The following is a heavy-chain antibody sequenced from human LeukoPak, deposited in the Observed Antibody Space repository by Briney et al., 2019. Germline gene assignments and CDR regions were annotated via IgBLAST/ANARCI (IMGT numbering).Heavy chain of an antibody. J-gene: IGHJ5*02. Sequence: PSETLSLTCTVSGGSISSSSYYWGWIRQPPGKGLEWIGSMYYSGRTYYNPSLKSRVTVSVDTSKNQFSLKLSSVTAADTAVYYCARGRVTTHWFDPWGQGTLVTVSS. CDR1: GGSISSSSYY. CDR3: ARGRVTTHWFDP. V-gene: IGHV4-39*07. CDR2: MYYSGRT. D-gene: IGHD4-17*01.